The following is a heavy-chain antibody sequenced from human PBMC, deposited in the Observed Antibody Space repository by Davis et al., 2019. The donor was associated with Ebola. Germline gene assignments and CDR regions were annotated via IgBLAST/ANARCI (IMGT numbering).Heavy chain of an antibody. D-gene: IGHD3-9*01. CDR2: IIPILGIA. J-gene: IGHJ4*02. V-gene: IGHV1-69*04. CDR3: ARDLVSGVDY. CDR1: GGTFSSYA. Sequence: SVKVSCKASGGTFSSYAISWVRQAPGQGLEWMGRIIPILGIANYAQKFQGRVTITADKSTSTAYMELSSLRSEDTAVYYCARDLVSGVDYWGQGTLVTVSS.